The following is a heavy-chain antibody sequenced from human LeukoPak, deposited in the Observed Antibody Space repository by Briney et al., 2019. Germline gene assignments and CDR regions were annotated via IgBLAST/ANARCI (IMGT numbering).Heavy chain of an antibody. Sequence: PGGSLRISCPASGFAFSSYSMNWVRQAPGKGLEWVSSISSSSSYIYYADSVKGRFTISRDNAKNSLYLQMNSLRAEDTAVYYCARVSHSSGWYGPFDYWGQGTLVTVSS. CDR1: GFAFSSYS. D-gene: IGHD6-19*01. CDR3: ARVSHSSGWYGPFDY. J-gene: IGHJ4*02. V-gene: IGHV3-21*01. CDR2: ISSSSSYI.